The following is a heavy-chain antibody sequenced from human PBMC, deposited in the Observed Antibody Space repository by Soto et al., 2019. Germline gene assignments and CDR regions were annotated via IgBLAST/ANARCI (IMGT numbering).Heavy chain of an antibody. CDR1: GGSISNHY. D-gene: IGHD7-27*01. CDR3: TRANLYSEY. Sequence: QVQLQESGPGLVKPSETLSLTCRVSGGSISNHYWSWIRQPPGKGLEWIGYIYYNGNTNYNPSLKIRVTMSVDTSSNQISLKLTTVTAEDTAVYYCTRANLYSEYWGQGTMVTVSS. V-gene: IGHV4-59*11. CDR2: IYYNGNT. J-gene: IGHJ4*02.